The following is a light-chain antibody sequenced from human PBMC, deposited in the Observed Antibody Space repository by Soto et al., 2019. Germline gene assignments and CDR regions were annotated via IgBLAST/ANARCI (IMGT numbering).Light chain of an antibody. V-gene: IGKV1-5*03. Sequence: DIQMTQSPSTLSASVGDRVTITCRASQTISIWLAWYQQKPGKAPELLIYKASTLERGVPSRFIGSGSGTEFTLTISSLQPDXXXXXXXXXXXXDSNTFGQGTRLEIK. J-gene: IGKJ2*01. CDR3: XXXXXDSNT. CDR2: KAS. CDR1: QTISIW.